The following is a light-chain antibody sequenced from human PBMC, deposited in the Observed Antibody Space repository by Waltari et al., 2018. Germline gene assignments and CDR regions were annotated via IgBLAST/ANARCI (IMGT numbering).Light chain of an antibody. CDR1: QSIQRY. CDR2: HAY. J-gene: IGKJ4*01. Sequence: EIVLTQSPATLSLPPGGRATLSCRASQSIQRYLGWYQQKPGQAPRLLICHAYNRATGVPARFSGSVSETDFTLTISSLEPEDSAIYYGQQRADWPLTFGGGTTVEIK. V-gene: IGKV3-11*01. CDR3: QQRADWPLT.